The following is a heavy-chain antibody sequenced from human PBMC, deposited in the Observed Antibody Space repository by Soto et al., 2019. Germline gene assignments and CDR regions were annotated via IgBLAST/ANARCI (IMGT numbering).Heavy chain of an antibody. CDR3: ARHALNLIAAPSPDWFDP. J-gene: IGHJ5*02. D-gene: IGHD6-13*01. CDR1: GGSISSSSYY. V-gene: IGHV4-39*01. Sequence: QLQLQESGPGLVKPSETLSLTCTVSGGSISSSSYYWGWIRQPPGKGLEWIGSIYYSGSTYYNPSLKSRVTISVDTSKNQFSLKLSSVTAADTAVYYCARHALNLIAAPSPDWFDPWGQGTLVTVSS. CDR2: IYYSGST.